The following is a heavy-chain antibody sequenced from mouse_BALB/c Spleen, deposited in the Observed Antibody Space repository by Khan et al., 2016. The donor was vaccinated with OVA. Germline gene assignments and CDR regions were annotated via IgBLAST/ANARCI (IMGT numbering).Heavy chain of an antibody. CDR1: GYSFTSYL. V-gene: IGHV1-5*01. CDR3: TRGGYSSFAH. D-gene: IGHD1-3*01. Sequence: VQLQQSGTVLARPGASVKMSCKASGYSFTSYLIYWVKQRPGQGLEWIGGIYPGNSDTSYNQKFKDKAKLTAGTSASNAYLELSKPANEDSAVYYGTRGGYSSFAHWGQGTLVTVSA. J-gene: IGHJ3*01. CDR2: IYPGNSDT.